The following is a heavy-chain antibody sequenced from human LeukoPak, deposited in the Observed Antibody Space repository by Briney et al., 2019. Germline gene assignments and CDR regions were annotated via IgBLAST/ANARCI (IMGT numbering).Heavy chain of an antibody. J-gene: IGHJ4*02. Sequence: SETLSLTCAVYGGSFSGYYWSWIRQPPGKGLEWIGEINHSGSTNYNPSLKSRVTISVDTSKNQFSLKLSSVTAADTAVYYCARHSEGTYYDFWSGYYTPRGFDYWGQGTLVTVSS. CDR1: GGSFSGYY. V-gene: IGHV4-34*01. CDR2: INHSGST. CDR3: ARHSEGTYYDFWSGYYTPRGFDY. D-gene: IGHD3-3*01.